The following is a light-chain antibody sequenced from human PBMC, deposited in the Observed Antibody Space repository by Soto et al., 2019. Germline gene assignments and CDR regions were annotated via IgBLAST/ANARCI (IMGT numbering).Light chain of an antibody. CDR3: QQYGGSPWT. CDR1: QSVSSSY. Sequence: EIVLTQSPGTLSLSPGERATLSCRASQSVSSSYLAWYQQKPGQAPRPLIYGASSRAIGIPDRFSGSGSGTDFTLTISRLEPEDFAVYYCQQYGGSPWTFGQGTKVEI. J-gene: IGKJ1*01. V-gene: IGKV3-20*01. CDR2: GAS.